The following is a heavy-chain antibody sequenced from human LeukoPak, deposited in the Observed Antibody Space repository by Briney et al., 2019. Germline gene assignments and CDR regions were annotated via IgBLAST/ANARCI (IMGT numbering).Heavy chain of an antibody. D-gene: IGHD3-3*01. Sequence: ASVKVSCKASGYTFIGYWMHWVRQAPGQGLEWMGRIDTNSGGINYAQKFQGRVTMTRDTSISTAYMELSSLKFDDTAVYYRARDRDGGVGTIDYWGQGTLVPVSS. V-gene: IGHV1-2*06. J-gene: IGHJ4*02. CDR1: GYTFIGYW. CDR2: IDTNSGGI. CDR3: ARDRDGGVGTIDY.